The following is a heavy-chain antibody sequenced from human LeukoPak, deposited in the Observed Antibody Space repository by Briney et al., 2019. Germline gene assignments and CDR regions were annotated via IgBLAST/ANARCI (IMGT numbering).Heavy chain of an antibody. Sequence: GGSLRLXCAASGFTFSSYAMSWVRQAPGKGLEWVSAISGSGGSTYYADSVKGRFTISRDNSKNTLYLQMNSLRAEDTAVYYCAKNPFYDYVWGSYSDYWGQGTLVTVSS. CDR1: GFTFSSYA. CDR3: AKNPFYDYVWGSYSDY. CDR2: ISGSGGST. V-gene: IGHV3-23*01. D-gene: IGHD3-16*01. J-gene: IGHJ4*02.